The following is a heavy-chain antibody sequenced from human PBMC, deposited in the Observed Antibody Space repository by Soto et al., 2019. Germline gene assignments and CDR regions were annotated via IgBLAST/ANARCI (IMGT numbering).Heavy chain of an antibody. D-gene: IGHD2-2*01. CDR2: INPSGGST. J-gene: IGHJ3*02. CDR3: ARVGTLCSTSCYHAFDI. V-gene: IGHV1-46*03. CDR1: GYTFTSYY. Sequence: ASVKVSCKASGYTFTSYYMHWVRQAPGQGLEWMGIINPSGGSTSYAQKFQGRVTMTRDTSTSTAYMELSSLRSEDTAVYYCARVGTLCSTSCYHAFDIWGQGTMVTVSS.